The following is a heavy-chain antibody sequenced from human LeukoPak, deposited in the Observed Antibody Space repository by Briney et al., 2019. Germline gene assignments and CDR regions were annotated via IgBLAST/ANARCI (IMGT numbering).Heavy chain of an antibody. J-gene: IGHJ4*02. D-gene: IGHD2-21*02. CDR3: ARRGGAPEEYCGGDCYLY. CDR1: GFTFSSFA. V-gene: IGHV3-30-3*01. CDR2: ISYDGTNK. Sequence: GRSLRLSCAASGFTFSSFAMHWVRQAPDKGLEWVAVISYDGTNKDYADSVRGRFTISRDNAKNSLYLQMNSLRAEDTAVYYCARRGGAPEEYCGGDCYLYWGQGTLVTVSS.